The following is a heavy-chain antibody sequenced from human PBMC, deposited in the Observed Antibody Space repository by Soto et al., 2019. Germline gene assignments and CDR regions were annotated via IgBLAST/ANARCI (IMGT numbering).Heavy chain of an antibody. D-gene: IGHD2-15*01. CDR2: IKSKTDGGAT. V-gene: IGHV3-15*01. J-gene: IGHJ6*02. CDR3: TTSSYCSGGSCYSYYYYYGMDV. CDR1: GFTFSNAW. Sequence: GGSLRLSCAASGFTFSNAWMSWVHQAPGKGLEWVGRIKSKTDGGATDYAAPVKGRFTISRDDSKNTLYLQMNSLKTEDTAVYYCTTSSYCSGGSCYSYYYYYGMDVWGQGTTVTVSS.